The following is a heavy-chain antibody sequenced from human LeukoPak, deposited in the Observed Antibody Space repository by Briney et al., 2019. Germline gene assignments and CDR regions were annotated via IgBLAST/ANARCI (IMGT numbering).Heavy chain of an antibody. CDR1: GFTFSSYD. D-gene: IGHD3-22*01. Sequence: GGSLRLSCAASGFTFSSYDMNWVRQAPGKGLEWVANIKEDGSAKFYVDSVKGRFTISRDNAKNSVYLQMNSLRVEDTAVYYCATSYDSSGCEWGQGTLVTVSS. CDR3: ATSYDSSGCE. CDR2: IKEDGSAK. J-gene: IGHJ4*02. V-gene: IGHV3-7*01.